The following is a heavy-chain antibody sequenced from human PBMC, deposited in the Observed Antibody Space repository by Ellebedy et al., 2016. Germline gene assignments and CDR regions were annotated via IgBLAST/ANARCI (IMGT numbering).Heavy chain of an antibody. V-gene: IGHV3-53*04. CDR2: IYSSGTT. D-gene: IGHD2-21*02. J-gene: IGHJ3*02. CDR3: ARTSYCGGDCYPDAFDI. CDR1: GFTVSSNY. Sequence: GESLKISCAASGFTVSSNYMSWVRQAPGKGLEWVSVIYSSGTTYYEDSVKGRFTISRHNSKNTLYLQMNSLRPDDTAVYYCARTSYCGGDCYPDAFDIWGQGTMVTVSS.